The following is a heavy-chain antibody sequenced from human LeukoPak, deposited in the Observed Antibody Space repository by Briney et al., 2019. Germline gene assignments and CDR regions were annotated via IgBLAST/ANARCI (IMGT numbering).Heavy chain of an antibody. CDR3: AKRVRSGSYAMDV. CDR1: GFTFSDYH. CDR2: ISGSSIYT. Sequence: GGSLRLSCAASGFTFSDYHMTWIRQAPGKGLEWVSYISGSSIYTRYADSVKGRFTISRGNAKNSLYLQMNSLRAEDTAVYYCAKRVRSGSYAMDVWGQGTTVTVSS. D-gene: IGHD1-26*01. J-gene: IGHJ6*02. V-gene: IGHV3-11*06.